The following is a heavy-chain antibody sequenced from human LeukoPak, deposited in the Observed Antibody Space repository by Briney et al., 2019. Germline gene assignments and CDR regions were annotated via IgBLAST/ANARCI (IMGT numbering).Heavy chain of an antibody. CDR3: ARGSKAARGRYFVY. V-gene: IGHV4-59*01. Sequence: SETLSLTCTVSGGSIKTYYWSWIRQSPGKGLEWLGYIYYSGNTNYNPSLEGRITMSADTSKNQFSLKMISMTAADTAVYHCARGSKAARGRYFVYWGQGTLVTVSS. CDR1: GGSIKTYY. CDR2: IYYSGNT. D-gene: IGHD6-6*01. J-gene: IGHJ4*02.